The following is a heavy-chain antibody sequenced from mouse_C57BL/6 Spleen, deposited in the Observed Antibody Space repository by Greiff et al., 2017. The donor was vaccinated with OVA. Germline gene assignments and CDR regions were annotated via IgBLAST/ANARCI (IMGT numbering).Heavy chain of an antibody. CDR1: GFTFTDYY. J-gene: IGHJ4*01. V-gene: IGHV7-3*01. CDR3: ARHAYAMDY. Sequence: EVKVVESGGGLVQPGGSLSLSCAASGFTFTDYYMSWVRQPPGKALEWLGFIRNKANGYTTEYSASVKGRFTISRDNSKSILYLQMNALRAEDSATYYCARHAYAMDYWGQGTSVTVSS. CDR2: IRNKANGYTT.